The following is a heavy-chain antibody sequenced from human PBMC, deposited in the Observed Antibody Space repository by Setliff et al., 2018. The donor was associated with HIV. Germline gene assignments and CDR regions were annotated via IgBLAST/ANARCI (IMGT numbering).Heavy chain of an antibody. CDR1: GGSISDYY. Sequence: SETLSLTCIVSGGSISDYYWSWIRQPAGKGLEWIGRIYTSGITNYNPSLKSRLTMSVVTSKNQFSLKLNSVTAADTAVYYCASAGSGTRAPPRYWGQGTLVTVSS. CDR2: IYTSGIT. CDR3: ASAGSGTRAPPRY. J-gene: IGHJ4*02. D-gene: IGHD1-1*01. V-gene: IGHV4-4*07.